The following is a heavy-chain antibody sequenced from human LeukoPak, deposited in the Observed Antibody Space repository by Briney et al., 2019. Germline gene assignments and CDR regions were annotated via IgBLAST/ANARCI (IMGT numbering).Heavy chain of an antibody. J-gene: IGHJ3*02. V-gene: IGHV3-30*02. CDR3: AKDIGVRDPYDAFDI. D-gene: IGHD3-3*01. CDR1: RFTFSNYG. CDR2: IRYDGSNK. Sequence: GGSLRLSCEASRFTFSNYGMHWVRQAPGKGLVWVAFIRYDGSNKNYADSVKGRFTISRDNSKNTLYVQMNSLRAEDTAIYYCAKDIGVRDPYDAFDIWGQGTVVTVSS.